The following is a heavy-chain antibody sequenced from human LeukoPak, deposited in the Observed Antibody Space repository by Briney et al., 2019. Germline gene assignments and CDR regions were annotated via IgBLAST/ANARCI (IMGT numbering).Heavy chain of an antibody. Sequence: PGGSLRLSCAASGFTFSSYGMHWVRQAPGKGLEWVAVISYDGSNKYYADSVKGRLTISRDNSKNTLYLQMNSLRAEDTAVYYCASETGRGYSYGSGLDYWGQGTLVTVSS. J-gene: IGHJ4*02. CDR2: ISYDGSNK. CDR3: ASETGRGYSYGSGLDY. D-gene: IGHD5-18*01. CDR1: GFTFSSYG. V-gene: IGHV3-30*03.